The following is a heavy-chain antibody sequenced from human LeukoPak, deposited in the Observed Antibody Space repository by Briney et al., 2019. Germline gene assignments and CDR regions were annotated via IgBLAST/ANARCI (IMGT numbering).Heavy chain of an antibody. D-gene: IGHD2-15*01. V-gene: IGHV3-30*02. Sequence: PGGSLRLSCAASGFTFNIYGMHWVRQAPGKGLEWVTFIRYDASDKYYVDSVQGRFSISRDNSRNTVYLQMNSLRHEDTALYYCVKDKAPLLQSTGSAFDHWGQGTHVTVSS. J-gene: IGHJ4*02. CDR1: GFTFNIYG. CDR3: VKDKAPLLQSTGSAFDH. CDR2: IRYDASDK.